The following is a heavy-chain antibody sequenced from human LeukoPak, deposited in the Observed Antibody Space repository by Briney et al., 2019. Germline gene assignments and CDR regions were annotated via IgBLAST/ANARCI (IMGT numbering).Heavy chain of an antibody. D-gene: IGHD3-22*01. CDR1: GGSFSRYP. CDR3: ARHRTHYYYDRSGYYHQDAFDI. V-gene: IGHV1-69*02. J-gene: IGHJ3*02. CDR2: IIPILGIS. Sequence: SVKVSCKASGGSFSRYPINWVRQAPGQGLEWLGRIIPILGISNYAQKFQDRVTITADKSTSTAYMELRSLRSEDTAVYYCARHRTHYYYDRSGYYHQDAFDIWGQGTMVTVSS.